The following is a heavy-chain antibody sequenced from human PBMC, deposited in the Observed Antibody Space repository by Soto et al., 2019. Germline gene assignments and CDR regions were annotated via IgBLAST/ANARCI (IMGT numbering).Heavy chain of an antibody. CDR1: GFTFSSYG. D-gene: IGHD3-22*01. J-gene: IGHJ4*02. CDR2: ISYDGSNK. V-gene: IGHV3-30*18. Sequence: GGSLRLSCAASGFTFSSYGTHWVRQAPGKGLEWVAVISYDGSNKYYADSVKGRFTISRDNSKNTLYLQMNSLRAEDTAVYYCAKADSSGFDYWGQGTLVTVSS. CDR3: AKADSSGFDY.